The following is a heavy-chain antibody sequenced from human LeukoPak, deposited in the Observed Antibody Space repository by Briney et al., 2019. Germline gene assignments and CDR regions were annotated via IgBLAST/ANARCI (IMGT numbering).Heavy chain of an antibody. J-gene: IGHJ3*02. V-gene: IGHV3-33*01. CDR1: GFTFSSYG. Sequence: GGSLRLSCVASGFTFSSYGMHWVRQAPGKGLEWVAVIWFDGSEQIYADSVKGRFTVSRDNSKNTLYLQMNSLRAEDTAVYYCASEEILAXXXAFDIWGQGTMVTVSX. CDR3: ASEEILAXXXAFDI. D-gene: IGHD3-9*01. CDR2: IWFDGSEQ.